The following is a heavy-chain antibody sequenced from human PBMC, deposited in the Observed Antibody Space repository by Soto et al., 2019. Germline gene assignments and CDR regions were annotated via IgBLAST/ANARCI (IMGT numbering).Heavy chain of an antibody. V-gene: IGHV1-8*01. D-gene: IGHD4-17*01. CDR1: GYTFTSHD. J-gene: IGHJ4*02. CDR2: MNPNSGNT. CDR3: ARWDYGDYARFDY. Sequence: QVPLVQSGAEVKKSGASVKVSCKASGYTFTSHDINWVRQATGQGLEWMGWMNPNSGNTGYAQKFQGRVTMTRNTSISTAYMELSRLRSEDTAVDYCARWDYGDYARFDYWGQGTLVTVSS.